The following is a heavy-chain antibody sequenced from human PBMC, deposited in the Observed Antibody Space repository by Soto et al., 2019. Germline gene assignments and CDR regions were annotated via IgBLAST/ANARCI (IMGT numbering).Heavy chain of an antibody. CDR1: GGSLSNYN. CDR3: ARERTYQLSGDDTLAI. CDR2: IYSNGKA. D-gene: IGHD2-2*01. J-gene: IGHJ3*02. Sequence: QVQLQESGPGLVRPSETLSLTCTVSGGSLSNYNWNWVRQSAGKGLEWIGRIYSNGKAYYNPSLKSRVTMSLDTLTNQVSLRLRSVTSADTAKYYCARERTYQLSGDDTLAIWGMGTMVTVSP. V-gene: IGHV4-4*07.